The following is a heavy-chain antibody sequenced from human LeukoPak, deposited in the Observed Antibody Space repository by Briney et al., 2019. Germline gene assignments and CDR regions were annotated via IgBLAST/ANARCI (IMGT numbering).Heavy chain of an antibody. V-gene: IGHV3-30*18. CDR2: ISYDGSKK. D-gene: IGHD6-19*01. CDR3: AKGRYSSGPTFFDY. J-gene: IGHJ4*02. CDR1: GFTFSSYG. Sequence: GGSLRLSCAASGFTFSSYGMHWVRQAPGKGLEWVAVISYDGSKKYYADSVKGRFTISRDNSKNTLYLQMNSLRAEDTAVYYCAKGRYSSGPTFFDYWGQGTLVTVSS.